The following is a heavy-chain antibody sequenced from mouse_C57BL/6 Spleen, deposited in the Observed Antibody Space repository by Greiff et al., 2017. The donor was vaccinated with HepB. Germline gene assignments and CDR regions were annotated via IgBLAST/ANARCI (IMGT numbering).Heavy chain of an antibody. J-gene: IGHJ3*01. CDR2: ISDGGSYT. CDR3: ARGGWLLSWFAY. V-gene: IGHV5-4*03. D-gene: IGHD2-3*01. CDR1: GFTFSSYA. Sequence: EVKVIESGGGLVKPGGSLKLSCAASGFTFSSYAMSWVRQTPEKRLEWVATISDGGSYTYYPDNVKGRFTISRDNAKNNLYLQMSHLKSEDTAMYYCARGGWLLSWFAYWGQGTLVTVSA.